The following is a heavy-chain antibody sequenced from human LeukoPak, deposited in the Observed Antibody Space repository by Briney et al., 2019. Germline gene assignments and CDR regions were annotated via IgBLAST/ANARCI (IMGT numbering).Heavy chain of an antibody. Sequence: SETLSLTCAVYGGSFSGYYWSWIRQPPGKGLEWIGEINHSGSTNYNPSLKSRVTISVDTSKNQFSLKLSSVTAADTAVYHCARHWGRSSSFVSRRRPTGPNWFDPWGQGTLVTVPS. D-gene: IGHD6-13*01. CDR3: ARHWGRSSSFVSRRRPTGPNWFDP. V-gene: IGHV4-34*01. J-gene: IGHJ5*02. CDR1: GGSFSGYY. CDR2: INHSGST.